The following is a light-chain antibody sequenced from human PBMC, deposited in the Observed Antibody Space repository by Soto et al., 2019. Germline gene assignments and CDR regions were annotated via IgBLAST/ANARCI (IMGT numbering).Light chain of an antibody. CDR1: SSDVGGYNH. Sequence: QSVLTQPASVSGSPGQSITISCTGSSSDVGGYNHVSWYQQHSGKVPKLVIYEVTNRPPGVSGRFSGSKSGNTASLTISGLQAEDEADYYCNSYTTNSNFWVFGGGTKVTVL. CDR3: NSYTTNSNFWV. V-gene: IGLV2-14*03. CDR2: EVT. J-gene: IGLJ3*02.